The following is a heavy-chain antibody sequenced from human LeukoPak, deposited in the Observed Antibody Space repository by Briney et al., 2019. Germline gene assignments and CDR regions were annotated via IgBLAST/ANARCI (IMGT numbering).Heavy chain of an antibody. J-gene: IGHJ4*02. V-gene: IGHV3-74*01. CDR1: GFTFSSYW. CDR3: ATSTYCSGGSCYSRTFQY. Sequence: GGSLRLSCEASGFTFSSYWMHWVRQAPGKGLVWVSRINSDGSSTTYADSVKGRFTISRDNAKNTLYLQMNSLRAEDTAVYYCATSTYCSGGSCYSRTFQYWGQGTLVTVSS. CDR2: INSDGSST. D-gene: IGHD2-15*01.